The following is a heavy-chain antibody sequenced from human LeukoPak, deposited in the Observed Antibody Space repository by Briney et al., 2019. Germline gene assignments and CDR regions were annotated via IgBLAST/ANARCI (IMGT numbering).Heavy chain of an antibody. D-gene: IGHD6-19*01. Sequence: GGSLRLSCAASGFDFDIDAMHWVRQGPGKGLEWVSGSSWNGDSTGYADSVRGRFTISRDTTKNTLYLQMNSLRGEDTAVYYCASWPVGWYGEDSGGQGTLVTVSS. CDR3: ASWPVGWYGEDS. V-gene: IGHV3-9*01. CDR2: SSWNGDST. CDR1: GFDFDIDA. J-gene: IGHJ4*02.